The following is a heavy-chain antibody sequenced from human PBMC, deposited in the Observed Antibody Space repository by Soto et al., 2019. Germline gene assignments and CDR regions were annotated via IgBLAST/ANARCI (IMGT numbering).Heavy chain of an antibody. CDR1: GFTFDYSW. CDR3: ARGDRGGFDL. CDR2: VHSDGTTT. J-gene: IGHJ3*01. D-gene: IGHD3-10*01. V-gene: IGHV3-74*01. Sequence: EVQLVESGGGLVQPGESLRLSCAASGFTFDYSWMHWVRQAPGKGLVWVSRVHSDGTTTTYADSVKGRFTISRDNARNTVSLQMGSLRAEDTAIYYCARGDRGGFDLWGHGTVVTVSS.